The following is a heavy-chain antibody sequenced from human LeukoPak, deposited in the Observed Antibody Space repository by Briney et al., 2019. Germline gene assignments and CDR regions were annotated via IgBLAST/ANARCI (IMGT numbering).Heavy chain of an antibody. D-gene: IGHD2-2*02. V-gene: IGHV1-18*01. J-gene: IGHJ6*02. CDR3: ARDGRPLVVPAAIVHYYYGMDV. Sequence: ASVKVSCKASGYTFTSYGISWVRQAPGQGLEWMGWISAYNGNTNYAQKLQGRVTMTTDTSTSTAYMELRSLRSDDTAVYYCARDGRPLVVPAAIVHYYYGMDVWGQGTTVTVSS. CDR1: GYTFTSYG. CDR2: ISAYNGNT.